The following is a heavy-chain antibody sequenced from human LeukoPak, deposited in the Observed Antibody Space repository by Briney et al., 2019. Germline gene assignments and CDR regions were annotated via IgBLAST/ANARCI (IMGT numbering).Heavy chain of an antibody. CDR2: ISYDGSNK. CDR3: ARLADGSGSYYSHYYYYYGMDV. Sequence: PGGSLRLSCAASGFTFSSYAMHWVRQAPGKGLEWVAVISYDGSNKYYADSVKGRFTISRDNSKNTLYLQMNSLRAEDTAVYYYARLADGSGSYYSHYYYYYGMDVWGQGTTVTVSS. V-gene: IGHV3-30-3*01. J-gene: IGHJ6*02. CDR1: GFTFSSYA. D-gene: IGHD3-10*01.